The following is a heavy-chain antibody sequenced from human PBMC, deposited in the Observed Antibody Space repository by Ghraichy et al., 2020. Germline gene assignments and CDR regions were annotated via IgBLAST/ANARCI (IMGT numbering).Heavy chain of an antibody. J-gene: IGHJ4*02. V-gene: IGHV4-34*01. CDR3: ARARRSRIAAAGTGTDY. CDR2: INHSGST. Sequence: SETLSLTCAVYGGSFSGYYWSWIRQPPGKGLEWIGEINHSGSTNYNPSLKSRVTISVDTSKNQFSLKLSSVTAADTAVYYCARARRSRIAAAGTGTDYWGQGTLVTVSS. CDR1: GGSFSGYY. D-gene: IGHD6-13*01.